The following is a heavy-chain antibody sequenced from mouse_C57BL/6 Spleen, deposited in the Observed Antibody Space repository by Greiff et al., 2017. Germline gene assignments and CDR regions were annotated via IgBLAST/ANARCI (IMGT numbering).Heavy chain of an antibody. CDR1: GYSFTSYY. CDR3: AIPLRLGAMDY. CDR2: IYPGSGNT. D-gene: IGHD1-2*01. Sequence: QVQLQQSGPELVKPGASVKISCKASGYSFTSYYIHWVKQRPGQGLEWIGWIYPGSGNTKYNEKFKGKATLTADTSSSTAYMQLSSLTSEDSAVYYCAIPLRLGAMDYGGQGTSVTVSS. V-gene: IGHV1-66*01. J-gene: IGHJ4*01.